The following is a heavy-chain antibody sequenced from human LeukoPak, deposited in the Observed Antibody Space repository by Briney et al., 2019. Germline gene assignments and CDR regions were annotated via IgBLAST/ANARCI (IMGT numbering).Heavy chain of an antibody. CDR2: ISYDGSNK. D-gene: IGHD3-10*01. CDR3: ARGTRRNRNYYGSGLKPGNWFDP. Sequence: GGSLRLSCVASGFTFSTSWMTWVRQAPGKGLEWVAVISYDGSNKYYADSVKGRFTISRDNSKNTLYLQMNSLRAEDTAVYYCARGTRRNRNYYGSGLKPGNWFDPWGQGTLVTVSS. J-gene: IGHJ5*02. V-gene: IGHV3-30-3*01. CDR1: GFTFSTSW.